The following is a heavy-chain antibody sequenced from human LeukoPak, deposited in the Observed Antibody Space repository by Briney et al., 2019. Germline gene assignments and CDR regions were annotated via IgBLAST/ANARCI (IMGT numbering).Heavy chain of an antibody. CDR3: ARPHSSGYWHAFDI. J-gene: IGHJ3*02. CDR2: IKQDGSEK. CDR1: GFTFSSYW. D-gene: IGHD3-22*01. Sequence: GGSLRLSCAASGFTFSSYWMSWVRQAPGKGLEWVANIKQDGSEKYYVDSVKGRFTISRDNSKNTLYLQMNSLRAEDTAVYYCARPHSSGYWHAFDIWGQGTMVTVSS. V-gene: IGHV3-7*03.